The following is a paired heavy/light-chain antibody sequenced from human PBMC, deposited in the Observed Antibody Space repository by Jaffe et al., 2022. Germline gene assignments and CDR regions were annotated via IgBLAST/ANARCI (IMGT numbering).Heavy chain of an antibody. J-gene: IGHJ3*02. V-gene: IGHV1-69*01. CDR1: GGTFSSYA. Sequence: QVQLVQSGAEVKKPGSSVKVSCKASGGTFSSYAISWVRQAPGQGLEWMGGIIPIFGTANYAQKFQGRVTITADESTSTAYMELSSLRSEDTAVYYCARDDANPTVTTPRLSLDAFDIWGQGTMVTVSS. CDR3: ARDDANPTVTTPRLSLDAFDI. D-gene: IGHD4-17*01. CDR2: IIPIFGTA.
Light chain of an antibody. CDR2: DAS. Sequence: EIVLTQSPATLSLSPGERATLSCRASQSVSSYLAWYQQKPGQAPRLLIYDASNRATGIPARFSGSGSGTDFTLTISSLEPEDFAVYYCQQRSNWPPYMYTFGQGTKLEIK. J-gene: IGKJ2*01. V-gene: IGKV3-11*01. CDR1: QSVSSY. CDR3: QQRSNWPPYMYT.